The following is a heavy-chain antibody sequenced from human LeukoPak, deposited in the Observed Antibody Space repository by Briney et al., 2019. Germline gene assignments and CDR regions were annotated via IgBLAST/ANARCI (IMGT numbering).Heavy chain of an antibody. Sequence: SETLSLTCTVSGGSISSSSYYWSWIRQPPGKGLEWIGEINHSGSTNYNPSLKSRVTISVDTSKNQFSLKLSSVTAADTAVYYCARLGRRDGYKTTDYWGQGTLVTVSS. V-gene: IGHV4-39*07. J-gene: IGHJ4*02. D-gene: IGHD5-24*01. CDR2: INHSGST. CDR3: ARLGRRDGYKTTDY. CDR1: GGSISSSSYY.